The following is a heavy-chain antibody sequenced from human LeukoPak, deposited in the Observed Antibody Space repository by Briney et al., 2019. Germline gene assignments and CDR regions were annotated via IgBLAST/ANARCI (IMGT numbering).Heavy chain of an antibody. CDR1: GFTFSNAW. V-gene: IGHV3-15*01. D-gene: IGHD6-19*01. CDR3: TTFQVAGTNFDY. J-gene: IGHJ4*02. Sequence: GGSLRLSCAASGFTFSNAWMSWVRQAPGKGLEWVGRIKSKTDGGTTDYAAPVKGRFTISRDDSKNTLYLQMNSLKTEDTAVYYCTTFQVAGTNFDYWGQGTLVTVSS. CDR2: IKSKTDGGTT.